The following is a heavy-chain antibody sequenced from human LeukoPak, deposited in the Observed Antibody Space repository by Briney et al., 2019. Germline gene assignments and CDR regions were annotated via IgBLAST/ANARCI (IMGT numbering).Heavy chain of an antibody. D-gene: IGHD3-22*01. V-gene: IGHV3-23*01. Sequence: GGSLRLSCAASGFTFSSYAMSWVRQAPGKGLEWVSAISGSGGSTYYADSVKGRFTISRANSKNTLYLQRQSLRDEDMAVYDCAKVESYSYDSRGYYSLDYWGQGTLVTVSS. CDR1: GFTFSSYA. CDR2: ISGSGGST. CDR3: AKVESYSYDSRGYYSLDY. J-gene: IGHJ4*02.